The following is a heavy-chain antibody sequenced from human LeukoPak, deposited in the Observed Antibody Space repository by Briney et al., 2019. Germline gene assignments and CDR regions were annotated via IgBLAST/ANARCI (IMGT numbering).Heavy chain of an antibody. V-gene: IGHV3-7*01. CDR2: INEDGSEK. J-gene: IGHJ6*03. CDR3: ARGETMDV. CDR1: EFSFETYW. D-gene: IGHD5-24*01. Sequence: GGSLRLSCVALEFSFETYWMSWVRQAPGKGPEWVANINEDGSEKHYVGSVRGRFTISRDNANNSLHLQMNSLRPEDMAVYYCARGETMDVWGKGTTVTVSS.